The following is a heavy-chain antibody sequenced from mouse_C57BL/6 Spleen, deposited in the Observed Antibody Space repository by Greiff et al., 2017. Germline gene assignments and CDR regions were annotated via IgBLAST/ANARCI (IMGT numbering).Heavy chain of an antibody. Sequence: QVQLQQPGAELVKPGASVKLSCKASGYTFTSYWMHWVKQRPGQGLEWLGMIHPNSGSTNYNEKLKSKATLTVDKSTSTAYMQISSLTAEDSAGYYCEREYFDVWGTGTTVTVSS. CDR1: GYTFTSYW. J-gene: IGHJ1*03. CDR2: IHPNSGST. V-gene: IGHV1-64*01. CDR3: EREYFDV.